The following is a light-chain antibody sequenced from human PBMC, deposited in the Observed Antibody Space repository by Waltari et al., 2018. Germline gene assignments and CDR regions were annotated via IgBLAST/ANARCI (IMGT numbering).Light chain of an antibody. CDR2: YVS. V-gene: IGLV2-14*03. Sequence: QSALTQPAPGSGSPGQSITISCTGTSSDIGSYTYVSWDQQHPGAAPKLMMYYVSNRPSVVSNRFSGSKSDNTASLTISGLQAEDEADYYCSSYTSSNIWVFGWVCGGGTKLTVL. CDR1: SSDIGSYTY. J-gene: IGLJ3*02. CDR3: SSYTSSNIWVFGWV.